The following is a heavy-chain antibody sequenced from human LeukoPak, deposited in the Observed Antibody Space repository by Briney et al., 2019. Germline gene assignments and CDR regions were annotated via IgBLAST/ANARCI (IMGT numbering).Heavy chain of an antibody. J-gene: IGHJ6*02. CDR1: GFTFSAYS. CDR2: ISGTSNYI. Sequence: GGSLRLSCVTSGFTFSAYSMNWVRQAPGRGLEWVSSISGTSNYIFYADSVKGRFTISRDNSKNTLYLQMNSLRAEDTAVYYCARDPYWYFGMDVWGQGTTVTVSS. CDR3: ARDPYWYFGMDV. D-gene: IGHD2-8*02. V-gene: IGHV3-21*04.